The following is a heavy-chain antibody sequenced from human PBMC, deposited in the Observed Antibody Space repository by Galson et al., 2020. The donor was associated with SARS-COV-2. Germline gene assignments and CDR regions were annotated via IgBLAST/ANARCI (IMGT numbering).Heavy chain of an antibody. CDR2: ISAYNGNT. D-gene: IGHD6-13*01. Sequence: ASVKVSCKASGYTFTSYGISWVRQAPGQGLEWMGWISAYNGNTNYAQKLQGRVTMTTDTSTSTAYMELRSLRSDDTAVYYCARDSSSWPHDAFDIWGQGKMVTVSS. J-gene: IGHJ3*02. CDR1: GYTFTSYG. V-gene: IGHV1-18*01. CDR3: ARDSSSWPHDAFDI.